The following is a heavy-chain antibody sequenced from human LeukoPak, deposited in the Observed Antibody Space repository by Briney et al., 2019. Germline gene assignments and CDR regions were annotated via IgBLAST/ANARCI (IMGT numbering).Heavy chain of an antibody. J-gene: IGHJ4*02. D-gene: IGHD3-22*01. CDR3: ARGYSSGSRWLDY. CDR1: GFTFSNYG. Sequence: PGGSLRLSCAASGFTFSNYGMHWVRQAPGKGLEWVAVIWYDGSNKYYADSVKGRFTISRDNSKNTLYLQMNSLRAEDMAVYYCARGYSSGSRWLDYWGQGTLVTVSS. CDR2: IWYDGSNK. V-gene: IGHV3-33*01.